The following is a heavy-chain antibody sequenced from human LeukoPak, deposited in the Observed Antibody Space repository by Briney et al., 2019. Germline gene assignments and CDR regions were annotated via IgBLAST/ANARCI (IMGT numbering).Heavy chain of an antibody. J-gene: IGHJ4*02. CDR1: GGSITNYY. Sequence: PSETLFLTCTVSGGSITNYYWSWIRQPPGKGLEWIGYIYYSGSTTYNPSLKSRVTISVDTSKNKFSLKLSSVTAADTAVYYCASVPISTTARGYFDYWAQGTMVTVSS. CDR3: ASVPISTTARGYFDY. CDR2: IYYSGST. D-gene: IGHD4-17*01. V-gene: IGHV4-59*01.